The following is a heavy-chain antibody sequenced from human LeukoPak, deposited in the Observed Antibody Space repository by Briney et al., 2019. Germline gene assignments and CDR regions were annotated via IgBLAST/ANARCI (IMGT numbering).Heavy chain of an antibody. V-gene: IGHV1-2*02. Sequence: ASVKVSCKASGYTFTAYYMHWVRQAPGQGLEGMGWINPNSGGTNYAQKFQGRVTMTRDTSISTAYMELSRLRSDDTAVYYCARGGIARYNWNYGYWGQGTLVTVSS. CDR1: GYTFTAYY. J-gene: IGHJ4*02. D-gene: IGHD1-7*01. CDR3: ARGGIARYNWNYGY. CDR2: INPNSGGT.